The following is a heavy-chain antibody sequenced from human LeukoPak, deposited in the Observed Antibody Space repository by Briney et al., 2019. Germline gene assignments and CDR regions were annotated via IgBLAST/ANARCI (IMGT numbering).Heavy chain of an antibody. Sequence: PGGTLRLSCAASGFIFSSHAMSWVRQAPGKGLEWVSAISGSGGSTYYADSVKGRFTISRDNSKNTLYLQMNSLRAEDTAVYYCAKEAGYSSSPDNWFDPWGQGTLVTVSS. V-gene: IGHV3-23*01. D-gene: IGHD6-13*01. J-gene: IGHJ5*02. CDR3: AKEAGYSSSPDNWFDP. CDR2: ISGSGGST. CDR1: GFIFSSHA.